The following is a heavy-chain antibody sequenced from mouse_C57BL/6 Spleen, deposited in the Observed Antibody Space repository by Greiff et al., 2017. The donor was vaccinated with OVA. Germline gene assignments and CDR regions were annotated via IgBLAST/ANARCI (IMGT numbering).Heavy chain of an antibody. CDR1: GFSLTSYG. CDR2: IWSDGST. Sequence: VQGVESGPGLVAPSQSLSITCTVSGFSLTSYGVHWVRQPPGKGLEWLVVIWSDGSTTYNSALKSRLSISKDNSKSQVFLKMNSLQTDDTAMYYCARHRGYSNYGYAMDYWGQGTSVTVSS. V-gene: IGHV2-6-1*01. CDR3: ARHRGYSNYGYAMDY. D-gene: IGHD2-5*01. J-gene: IGHJ4*01.